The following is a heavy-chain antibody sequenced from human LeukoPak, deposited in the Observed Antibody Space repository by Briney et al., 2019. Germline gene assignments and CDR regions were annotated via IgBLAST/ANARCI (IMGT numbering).Heavy chain of an antibody. D-gene: IGHD5-24*01. CDR1: GGSISSSSYY. CDR3: ASLEAMAEDAFNI. CDR2: IYYSGST. J-gene: IGHJ3*02. Sequence: SETLSLTCTVSGGSISSSSYYWGWIRQPPGKGLEWIGSIYYSGSTYYNPSLKSRVTISVDTSKNQFSLKLSSVTAADTAVYYCASLEAMAEDAFNIWGQGTMVTVSS. V-gene: IGHV4-39*01.